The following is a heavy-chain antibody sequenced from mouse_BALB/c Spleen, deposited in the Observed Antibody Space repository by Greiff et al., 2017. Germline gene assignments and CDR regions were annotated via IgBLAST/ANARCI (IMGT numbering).Heavy chain of an antibody. CDR1: GYTFTSYW. CDR2: INPSNGRT. V-gene: IGHV1S81*02. CDR3: ARSRYDGFDY. D-gene: IGHD2-14*01. J-gene: IGHJ2*01. Sequence: VQLQQPGAELVKPGASVKLSCKASGYTFTSYWMHWVKQRPGQGLEWIGEINPSNGRTNYNEKFKSKATLTVDKSSSTAYMQLSSLTSEDSAVYYCARSRYDGFDYWGQGTTLTVSS.